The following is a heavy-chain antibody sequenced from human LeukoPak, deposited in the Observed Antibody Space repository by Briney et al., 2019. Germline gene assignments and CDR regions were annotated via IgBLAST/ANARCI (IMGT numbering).Heavy chain of an antibody. V-gene: IGHV3-7*01. CDR2: INQDGSGE. CDR1: GLTFSRYW. Sequence: PGGSLRLSCAASGLTFSRYWMNWVRQAPGKGLEWVANINQDGSGEYYVDSMEGRFTISRDNAKNSLYLQMNSLRAEDTAVYYCAELGITMIGGVWGKGTTVTISS. D-gene: IGHD3-10*02. J-gene: IGHJ6*04. CDR3: AELGITMIGGV.